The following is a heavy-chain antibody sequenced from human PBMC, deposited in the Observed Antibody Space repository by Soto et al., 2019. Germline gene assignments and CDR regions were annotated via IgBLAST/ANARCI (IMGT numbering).Heavy chain of an antibody. CDR3: ARDLLVATGHAFDI. CDR2: IYYSGST. CDR1: GGSISSYY. Sequence: QVQLQESGPGLVKPSETLSLTCTVSGGSISSYYWSWIRQPPGKGLEWIGYIYYSGSTNYNPSLKSRVTISVDTSKNQFSLKLSSVTAADTAVYYCARDLLVATGHAFDIWGQGTMVTVSS. D-gene: IGHD5-12*01. J-gene: IGHJ3*02. V-gene: IGHV4-59*01.